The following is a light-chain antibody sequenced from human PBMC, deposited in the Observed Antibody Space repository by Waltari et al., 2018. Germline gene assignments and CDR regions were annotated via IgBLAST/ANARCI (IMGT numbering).Light chain of an antibody. V-gene: IGLV8-61*01. Sequence: QTVVTQEPSLSISPGGTVTVTCCLSSGPVSTHNHPIWYRQTPGQTPRTLIYKTDIRSSGVPDRFSGSILGTKAALTLTGAQADDEDDYYCLLQMPGGIWVFGGGTKLTVL. CDR3: LLQMPGGIWV. CDR2: KTD. CDR1: SGPVSTHNH. J-gene: IGLJ3*02.